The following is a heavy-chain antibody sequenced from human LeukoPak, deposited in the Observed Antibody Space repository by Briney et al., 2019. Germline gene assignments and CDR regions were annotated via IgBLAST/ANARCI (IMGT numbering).Heavy chain of an antibody. CDR3: AKRGVVIRVFLVGFHKEAYYFDS. CDR1: GITLSNYG. J-gene: IGHJ4*02. CDR2: LSGCDGGT. V-gene: IGHV3-23*01. D-gene: IGHD3-10*01. Sequence: GGSVRLSCAVSGITLSNYGMSWVRQAPGKGLEWVGGLSGCDGGTNYADSLQGRVTISRDNPKNTLYLQMNSLRAEDTAVYFCAKRGVVIRVFLVGFHKEAYYFDSWGQGALVTISS.